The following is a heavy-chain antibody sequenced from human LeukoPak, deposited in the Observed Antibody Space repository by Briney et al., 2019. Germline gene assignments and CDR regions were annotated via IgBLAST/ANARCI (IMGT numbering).Heavy chain of an antibody. CDR2: ISSSGSST. CDR3: ARDKGPGDLGY. D-gene: IGHD7-27*01. CDR1: GFSFSTST. Sequence: GGSLRLSCAASGFSFSTSTMNWVRQAPGRGLEWVSSISSSGSSTYYADSVKGRFTISRDNAKNSLYLQMNSLRAEDTAVYYCARDKGPGDLGYWGQGTLVTVSS. V-gene: IGHV3-21*01. J-gene: IGHJ4*02.